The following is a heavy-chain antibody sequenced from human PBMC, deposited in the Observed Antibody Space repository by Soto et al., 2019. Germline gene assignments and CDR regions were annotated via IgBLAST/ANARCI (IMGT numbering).Heavy chain of an antibody. D-gene: IGHD3-3*01. CDR2: IKQDGSEK. V-gene: IGHV3-7*01. CDR1: GFTFSSYW. J-gene: IGHJ6*02. CDR3: ARHHTGYYDFWSGYGDYGMDV. Sequence: EVPLVESGGGLVQPGGSLRLSCAASGFTFSSYWMSWVRQAPGKGLEWVANIKQDGSEKYYVDSVKGRFTISRDNAKNSLYLQMNSLRAEDTAVYYCARHHTGYYDFWSGYGDYGMDVWGQGTTVTVSS.